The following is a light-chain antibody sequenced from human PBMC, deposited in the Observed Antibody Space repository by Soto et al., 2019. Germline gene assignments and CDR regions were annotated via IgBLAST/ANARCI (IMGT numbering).Light chain of an antibody. CDR3: QPYGSSPLT. Sequence: EILLTPPGATLPVSPSDRARVYFRASQSVSSTYLAWYQQKPGQAPRLLIYGVSSRPTGIPDRFSGSGSGTDFTLTISRLEPEDFAVYYCQPYGSSPLTFGGGTKVDIK. CDR2: GVS. CDR1: QSVSSTY. V-gene: IGKV3-20*01. J-gene: IGKJ4*01.